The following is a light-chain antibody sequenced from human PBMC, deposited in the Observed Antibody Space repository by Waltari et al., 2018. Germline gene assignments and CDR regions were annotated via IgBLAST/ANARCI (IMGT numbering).Light chain of an antibody. CDR1: QSISSW. CDR2: KAS. Sequence: DIQMTQSPSTLSASVGDRVTITCLASQSISSWLAWYQQKPGKAPKLLIYKASSLQSGVPSRFSGRGSGTEFTLTITSLQPDDYATYYCQQYHTYWTFGQGTKVEIK. CDR3: QQYHTYWT. V-gene: IGKV1-5*03. J-gene: IGKJ1*01.